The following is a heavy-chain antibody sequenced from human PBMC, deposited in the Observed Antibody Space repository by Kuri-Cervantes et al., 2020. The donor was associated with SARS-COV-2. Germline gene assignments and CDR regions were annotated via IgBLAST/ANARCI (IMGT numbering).Heavy chain of an antibody. V-gene: IGHV1-8*02. Sequence: ASAMVSCKASGYTFTSYGISWVRQAPGQGLEWMGWMNPNSGNTGYAQKFQGRVTMTRNTSISTAYMELSSLRSEDTAVDYCATVNTGTTSSIFGGFDPWGQGTLVTVSS. CDR1: GYTFTSYG. CDR2: MNPNSGNT. J-gene: IGHJ5*02. D-gene: IGHD4-11*01. CDR3: ATVNTGTTSSIFGGFDP.